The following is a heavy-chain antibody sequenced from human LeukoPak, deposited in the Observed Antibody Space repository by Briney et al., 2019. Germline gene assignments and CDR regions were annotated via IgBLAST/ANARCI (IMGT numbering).Heavy chain of an antibody. CDR1: GFTVTSNY. Sequence: GGSLRLSRAASGFTVTSNYMSWVRQAPGEGLEWVSVIYAGGNTYYADSVKGRFTISRDNSKNTLYLQMNSLRAEDTAMYYCASFDYGGHPDAFDIWGQGTMVTVSS. D-gene: IGHD4-23*01. V-gene: IGHV3-66*01. J-gene: IGHJ3*02. CDR2: IYAGGNT. CDR3: ASFDYGGHPDAFDI.